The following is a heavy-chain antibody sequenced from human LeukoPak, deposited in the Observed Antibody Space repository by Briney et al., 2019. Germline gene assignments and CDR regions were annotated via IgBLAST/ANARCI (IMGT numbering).Heavy chain of an antibody. Sequence: GGSLRLSCAASGFTFSSYEMNWVRQAPGKGLEWVSYISSGSTIYYADSVEGRFTISRDNAKNSLYLQMNSLRAEDTAVYYCARAKDYDILTGYYPFDYWGQGTLVTVSS. CDR1: GFTFSSYE. J-gene: IGHJ4*02. CDR3: ARAKDYDILTGYYPFDY. D-gene: IGHD3-9*01. V-gene: IGHV3-48*03. CDR2: ISSGSTI.